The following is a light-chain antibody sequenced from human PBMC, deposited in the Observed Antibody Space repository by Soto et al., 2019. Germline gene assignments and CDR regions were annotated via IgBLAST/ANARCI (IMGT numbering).Light chain of an antibody. CDR1: QTISRW. V-gene: IGKV1-5*01. J-gene: IGKJ5*01. CDR3: HSRA. CDR2: DAS. Sequence: DIRLTQTPSTLSASVGDEVTITCRASQTISRWLAWYQQKPGRAPKLLIYDASTLESGVPSGFSGSGSETEFTLTISRLQPDDFATYFCHSRAFGQGTRL.